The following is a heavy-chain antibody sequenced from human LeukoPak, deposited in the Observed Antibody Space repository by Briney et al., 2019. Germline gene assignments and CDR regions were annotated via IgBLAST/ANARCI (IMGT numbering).Heavy chain of an antibody. CDR1: GGTFSSYA. D-gene: IGHD5-18*01. Sequence: SVKVSCKASGGTFSSYAISWVRQAPGQGLEWMGGIIPIFGTANYAQKFQGRVTITADESTSTAYMELSSLRSEDTAVYYCARGYSYGSPFDPWGQGTLATVSS. CDR3: ARGYSYGSPFDP. J-gene: IGHJ5*02. V-gene: IGHV1-69*13. CDR2: IIPIFGTA.